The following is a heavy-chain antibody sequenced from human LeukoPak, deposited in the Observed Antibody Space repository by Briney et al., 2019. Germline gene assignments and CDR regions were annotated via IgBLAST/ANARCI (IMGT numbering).Heavy chain of an antibody. J-gene: IGHJ4*02. D-gene: IGHD6-19*01. CDR2: IYHGGDT. CDR1: GGSITSHSW. CDR3: AGHVTVLGTRGFDY. V-gene: IGHV4-4*02. Sequence: PSETLSLTCAVSGGSITSHSWWSWVHQPPGKGLEWIGEIYHGGDTNYDPSVKSRVTMSVDKSKNHFSLNLRSVTAADTAIYYCAGHVTVLGTRGFDYWGQGILVTVSS.